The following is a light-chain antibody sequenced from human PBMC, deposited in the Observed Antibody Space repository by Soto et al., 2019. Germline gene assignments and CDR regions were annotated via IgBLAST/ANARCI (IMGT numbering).Light chain of an antibody. CDR3: GTWDSSLSAEV. V-gene: IGLV1-51*01. CDR2: DNN. CDR1: SSNIGNNY. Sequence: QSVLTQPPSVSAAPGQRVTISCSGSSSNIGNNYVSWYQHLPGIAPKLLISDNNKRPSGIPDRFSGSKSGTSATLGITGLQTGDEADYYCGTWDSSLSAEVFGTGTKVTVL. J-gene: IGLJ1*01.